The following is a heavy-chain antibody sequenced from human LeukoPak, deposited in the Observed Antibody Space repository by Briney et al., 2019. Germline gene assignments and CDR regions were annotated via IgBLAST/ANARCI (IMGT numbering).Heavy chain of an antibody. V-gene: IGHV1-18*01. J-gene: IGHJ4*02. CDR3: ARERGLEPFHFDS. CDR1: GYTFTSYG. Sequence: ASVKVSCKASGYTFTSYGISWVRQAPGQGLEWMGWMSGYNGNIKYAQQFQDRVTLTTDTSTRTVYMDLKSLRSGDTAVYYCARERGLEPFHFDSWGQGTLVIVSS. CDR2: MSGYNGNI. D-gene: IGHD1-1*01.